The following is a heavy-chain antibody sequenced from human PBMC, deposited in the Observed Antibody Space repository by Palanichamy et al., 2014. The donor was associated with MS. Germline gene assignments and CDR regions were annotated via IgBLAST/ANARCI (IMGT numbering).Heavy chain of an antibody. Sequence: EVHLLESGGGLVQPGGSLRFSCVASGFIFSNYDFSWVRQAPGKGLEWISHITFSGSTTYYADSVRGRFTVSRDNSRNTLFLQMSNLRAEDTAVYYCAKHFIRTYDYRGQGNLVTVSS. CDR2: ITFSGSTT. CDR3: AKHFIRTYDY. CDR1: GFIFSNYD. D-gene: IGHD3-10*01. J-gene: IGHJ4*02. V-gene: IGHV3-23*01.